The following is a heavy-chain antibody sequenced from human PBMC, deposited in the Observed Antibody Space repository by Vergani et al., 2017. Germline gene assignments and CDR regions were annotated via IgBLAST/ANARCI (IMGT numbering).Heavy chain of an antibody. CDR3: ATGVYARAPLHYGMDV. V-gene: IGHV1-69*06. CDR1: GGTFSSYA. J-gene: IGHJ6*02. CDR2: IIPIFGTA. D-gene: IGHD2-8*01. Sequence: QVQLVQSGAEVKKPGSSVKVSCKASGGTFSSYAISWVRQAPGQGLEWMGRIIPIFGTANYAQKFQGRVTITADTSTDTAYMELSSLRSEDTAVYYCATGVYARAPLHYGMDVWGQGTTVTVSS.